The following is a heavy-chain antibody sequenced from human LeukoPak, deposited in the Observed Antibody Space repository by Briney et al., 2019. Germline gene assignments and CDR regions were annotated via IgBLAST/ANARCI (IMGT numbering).Heavy chain of an antibody. CDR3: AKRGNYYDSSGYSPPFDY. V-gene: IGHV3-23*01. Sequence: GGSLRLSCAASGFTFSSYAMNWVRQAPGKGLEWVSAISGSGGSTYYADSVKGRFTISRDNSKNTLYLQMNSLRAEDTAVYYCAKRGNYYDSSGYSPPFDYWGQGTLVTVSS. D-gene: IGHD3-22*01. J-gene: IGHJ4*02. CDR2: ISGSGGST. CDR1: GFTFSSYA.